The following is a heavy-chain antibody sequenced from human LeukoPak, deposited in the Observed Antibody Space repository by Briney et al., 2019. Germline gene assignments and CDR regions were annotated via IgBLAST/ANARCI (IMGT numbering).Heavy chain of an antibody. Sequence: SCKASGYTFTSYGMHWVRQAPGKGLEWVAVIWYDGNNKYYADSVKGRFTISRDDSKNTLYLQMNSLRAEDTAVYYCARDPLLRYFDWLPDYYYYYGMDVWGQGTTVTVSS. CDR1: GYTFTSYG. D-gene: IGHD3-9*01. J-gene: IGHJ6*02. V-gene: IGHV3-33*01. CDR2: IWYDGNNK. CDR3: ARDPLLRYFDWLPDYYYYYGMDV.